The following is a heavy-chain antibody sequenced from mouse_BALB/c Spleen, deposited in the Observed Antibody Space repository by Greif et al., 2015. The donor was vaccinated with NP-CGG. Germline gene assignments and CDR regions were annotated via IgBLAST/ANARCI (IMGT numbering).Heavy chain of an antibody. D-gene: IGHD1-1*01. CDR1: GFNIKDTY. V-gene: IGHV14-3*02. CDR2: IDPANGNT. J-gene: IGHJ4*01. Sequence: EVQLQQSGAELVKPGASVKLSCTASGFNIKDTYMHWVKQRPEQGLEWIGRIDPANGNTKYDPKFQGKATITADTSSNTAYLQLSSLTSEDTAVYYCASDYYGSSFYAMDYWGQGTSVTVSS. CDR3: ASDYYGSSFYAMDY.